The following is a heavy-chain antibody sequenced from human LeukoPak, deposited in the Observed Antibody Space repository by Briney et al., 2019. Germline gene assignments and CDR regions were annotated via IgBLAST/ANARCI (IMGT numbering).Heavy chain of an antibody. Sequence: GGSLRLSCAVSGFVFSNTDMYWVRQAPGKGPDWVAFISYYGSKRYYGDSVRGRFTISRDNSRNTVYLQMNSLRPEDTAVYYCAKESPDYGDQWGGYSWFDPWGQGTPVTVSS. CDR3: AKESPDYGDQWGGYSWFDP. CDR2: ISYYGSKR. J-gene: IGHJ5*02. D-gene: IGHD4/OR15-4a*01. CDR1: GFVFSNTD. V-gene: IGHV3-30*18.